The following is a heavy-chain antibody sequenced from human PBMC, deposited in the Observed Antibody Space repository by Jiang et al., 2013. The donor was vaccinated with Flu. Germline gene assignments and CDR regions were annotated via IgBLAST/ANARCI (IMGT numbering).Heavy chain of an antibody. J-gene: IGHJ5*02. V-gene: IGHV1-18*01. CDR1: GYSFTTYG. CDR3: ARALCTTSCYTHAP. CDR2: ISGYNGNT. Sequence: SGAEVKKPGASVRVSCKASGYSFTTYGITWVRQAPGQGLEWMGWISGYNGNTNYAQNLQDRVTMTTDTSASTAYMELRSLRSDDTAVYYCARALCTTSCYTHAPRGQGTLVTVSS. D-gene: IGHD2-2*02.